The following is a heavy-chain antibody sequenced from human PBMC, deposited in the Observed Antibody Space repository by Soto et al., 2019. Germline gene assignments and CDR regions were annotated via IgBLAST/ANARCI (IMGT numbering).Heavy chain of an antibody. CDR2: IYYNGKT. V-gene: IGHV4-59*08. D-gene: IGHD3-3*01. CDR1: GGSIITYY. CDR3: ARLGGYYQAFDN. Sequence: SETLSLTCTVSGGSIITYYWAWIRQSPGKGLEWIGHIYYNGKTDYNPSLKSRVTISVDSSKNQFSLKLDSVTAADTAVYYCARLGGYYQAFDNWGQGTLVTVSS. J-gene: IGHJ4*02.